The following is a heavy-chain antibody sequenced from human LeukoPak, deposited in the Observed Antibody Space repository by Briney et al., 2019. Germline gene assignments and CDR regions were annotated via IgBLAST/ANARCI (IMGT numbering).Heavy chain of an antibody. V-gene: IGHV1-46*01. J-gene: IGHJ4*02. CDR2: INPSGGST. CDR1: GYTFTSYY. CDR3: ARHDAGSSWYSTHQPNFDY. Sequence: ASVKVSCKASGYTFTSYYMHWVRQAPGQGLEWMGIINPSGGSTSYAQKFQGRVTMTRDMSTSTVYMELSSLRAADTAVYYCARHDAGSSWYSTHQPNFDYWGQGTLVTVSS. D-gene: IGHD6-13*01.